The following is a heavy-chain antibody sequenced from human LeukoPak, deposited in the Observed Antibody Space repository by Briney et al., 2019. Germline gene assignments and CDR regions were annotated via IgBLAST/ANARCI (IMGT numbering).Heavy chain of an antibody. CDR2: IKSKTDGGTA. CDR3: TTDRSGYGDLFDY. D-gene: IGHD4-17*01. J-gene: IGHJ4*02. Sequence: PGGSLRLSCAASGFTFSNAWMSWVRRAPGKGLEWVGRIKSKTDGGTADYAAPVKGRFTISRDDSKNTLYLQMNSLKTEDTAVYYCTTDRSGYGDLFDYWGQGTLVTVSS. V-gene: IGHV3-15*01. CDR1: GFTFSNAW.